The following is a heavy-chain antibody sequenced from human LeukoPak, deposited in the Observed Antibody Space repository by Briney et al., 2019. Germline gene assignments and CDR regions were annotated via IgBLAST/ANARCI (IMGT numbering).Heavy chain of an antibody. CDR2: ISWNSGSI. CDR3: ATLAAAFLFDY. V-gene: IGHV3-9*01. CDR1: GFTFSSYS. J-gene: IGHJ4*02. D-gene: IGHD6-13*01. Sequence: GGSLRLSCAASGFTFSSYSMNWVRQAPGKGLEWVSGISWNSGSIGYADSVKGRFTISRDNAKNSLYLQMNSLRAEDTALYYCATLAAAFLFDYWGQGTLVTVSS.